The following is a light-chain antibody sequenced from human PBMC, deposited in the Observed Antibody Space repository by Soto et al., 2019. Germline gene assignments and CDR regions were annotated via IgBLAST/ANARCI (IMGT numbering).Light chain of an antibody. Sequence: EIVMTQSPATLSVSPGGRATLSCRASQSISSNLAWYQQKPGQAPRLLMFRTSSRATGFPARFSGSGSGTEFTLTISSLQSEDFAVYFCQQYKNWPPITFGQGTRLEIK. CDR3: QQYKNWPPIT. CDR2: RTS. V-gene: IGKV3-15*01. J-gene: IGKJ5*01. CDR1: QSISSN.